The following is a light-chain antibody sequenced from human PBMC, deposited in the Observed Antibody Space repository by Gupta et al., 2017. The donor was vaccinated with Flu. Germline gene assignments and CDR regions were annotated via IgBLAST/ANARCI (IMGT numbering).Light chain of an antibody. CDR3: CSYAGSSTLV. CDR1: SRDIGTHIL. V-gene: IGLV2-23*02. CDR2: KVS. J-gene: IGLJ1*01. Sequence: QSALTQPASVAGSPGQSITISCTGTSRDIGTHILVSWYQQHPGKAPKLVISKVSERPSGVSDRFSGSKSGNTASLTISGLQAEDEADYYCCSYAGSSTLVFGTGTKVTVL.